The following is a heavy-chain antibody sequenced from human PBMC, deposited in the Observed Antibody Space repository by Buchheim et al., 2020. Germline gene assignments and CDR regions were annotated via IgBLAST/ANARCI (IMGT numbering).Heavy chain of an antibody. CDR1: GYTFTSYY. CDR3: AKASCGGGSCSGMDV. CDR2: INPSLGST. D-gene: IGHD2-15*01. J-gene: IGHJ6*02. V-gene: IGHV1-46*01. Sequence: QVQLVQSGAEVKKPGASVKVSCKASGYTFTSYYMQWVRQAPGQGLEWMGIINPSLGSTSYQQKLQGRVTMTRDTSTNTVYMELSSLRSEDTAVYYCAKASCGGGSCSGMDVWGQGTT.